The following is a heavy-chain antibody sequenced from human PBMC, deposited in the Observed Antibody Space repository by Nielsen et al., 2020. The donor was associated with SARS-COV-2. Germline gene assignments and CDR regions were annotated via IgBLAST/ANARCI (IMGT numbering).Heavy chain of an antibody. V-gene: IGHV1-24*01. J-gene: IGHJ4*02. CDR2: FDPGDAET. D-gene: IGHD3-3*01. CDR3: ATSLVAAIFGVLDY. CDR1: GYTLSELS. Sequence: ASVKVSCKVSGYTLSELSIHWARQAPGKGLEWMGGFDPGDAETVYAQKFQGRITMTEDTSADTAYMDLSSLRTEDTAVYYCATSLVAAIFGVLDYWGPGTLVTVSS.